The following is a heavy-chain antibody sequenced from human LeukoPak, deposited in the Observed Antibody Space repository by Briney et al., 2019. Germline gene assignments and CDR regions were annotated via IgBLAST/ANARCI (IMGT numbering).Heavy chain of an antibody. CDR1: GGSLSTYS. D-gene: IGHD4-23*01. CDR2: IYYGGTT. V-gene: IGHV4-59*01. J-gene: IGHJ4*02. CDR3: ARDTTVASGMQH. Sequence: PSETLSLTCSVSGGSLSTYSWSWVRQSPGKRLEWIGYIYYGGTTNYNPSLKSRVTISADTAKNQFSPRLRSVTAADTAIYYCARDTTVASGMQHWGQGTLVTVSS.